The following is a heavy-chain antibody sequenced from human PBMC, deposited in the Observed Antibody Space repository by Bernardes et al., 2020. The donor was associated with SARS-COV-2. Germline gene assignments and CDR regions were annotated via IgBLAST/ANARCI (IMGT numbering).Heavy chain of an antibody. CDR3: AKFRGATLPAYHFDN. CDR2: ISSSSSTI. CDR1: GFTFSTYS. D-gene: IGHD3-10*01. V-gene: IGHV3-48*01. J-gene: IGHJ4*02. Sequence: GGSLRLSCAASGFTFSTYSMNWVRQAPGKGLEWLSYISSSSSTIYYADSVKGRFTISRDNSITTMYLQMNSLRAEDTAIYYCAKFRGATLPAYHFDNWGQGTLVTVSA.